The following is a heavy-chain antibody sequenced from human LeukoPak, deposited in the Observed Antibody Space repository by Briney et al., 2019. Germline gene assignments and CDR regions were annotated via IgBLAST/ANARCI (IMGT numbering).Heavy chain of an antibody. D-gene: IGHD6-13*01. V-gene: IGHV4-38-2*02. J-gene: IGHJ4*02. CDR1: GYSISSGYY. CDR3: ARFGSVAAAPEGIDY. CDR2: IYHSGST. Sequence: SETLSLTCTVSGYSISSGYYWGWIRQSPGKGLEWIGSIYHSGSTYYNPSLQSRITISVDTSKNQFSLKLSSVTAADTAVYYCARFGSVAAAPEGIDYWGQGTLVTVSS.